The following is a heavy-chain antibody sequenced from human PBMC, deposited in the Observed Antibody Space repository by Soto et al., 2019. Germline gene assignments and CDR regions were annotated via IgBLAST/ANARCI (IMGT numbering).Heavy chain of an antibody. D-gene: IGHD2-15*01. CDR1: GYSFTSYW. J-gene: IGHJ3*02. CDR2: IYPGDSDT. CDR3: ARPRGYCSGGSCYPMHAFDI. V-gene: IGHV5-51*01. Sequence: GESLKISCNGSGYSFTSYWIGWVRQMPGKGLEWMGIIYPGDSDTRYSPSFQGQVTISADKSISTAYLQWSSLKASDTAMYYCARPRGYCSGGSCYPMHAFDIWGQGTMVTVS.